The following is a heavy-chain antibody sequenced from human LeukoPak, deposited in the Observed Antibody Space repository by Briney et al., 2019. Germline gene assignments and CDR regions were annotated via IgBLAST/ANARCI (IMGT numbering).Heavy chain of an antibody. D-gene: IGHD5-18*01. Sequence: PGGSLRLSCAASGFTFSTYSINWVRQAPGKGLEWVSCISSSSSYIYYADSVKGRFTISRDNAKNSLYLQMNSLRAEDTAVYYCAKDKGGYTYGPLDYWGQGTLVTVSS. CDR1: GFTFSTYS. J-gene: IGHJ4*02. CDR2: ISSSSSYI. V-gene: IGHV3-21*01. CDR3: AKDKGGYTYGPLDY.